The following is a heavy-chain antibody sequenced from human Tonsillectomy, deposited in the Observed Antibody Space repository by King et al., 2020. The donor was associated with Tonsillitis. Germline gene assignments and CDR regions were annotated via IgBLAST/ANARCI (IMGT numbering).Heavy chain of an antibody. CDR1: GFSFRNYG. CDR2: IPYYGSNK. V-gene: IGHV3-30*18. D-gene: IGHD6-13*01. J-gene: IGHJ6*02. Sequence: VQLVESGGGVVQPGRSLRLSCAASGFSFRNYGIHWVRQSPGKGLEWVAIIPYYGSNKYYADSVKGRFTVSRDNSKNTLYLQMNSLRVEDTAVYYCAKEIAAAGDSYYSYGMDVWGQGTAVTVSS. CDR3: AKEIAAAGDSYYSYGMDV.